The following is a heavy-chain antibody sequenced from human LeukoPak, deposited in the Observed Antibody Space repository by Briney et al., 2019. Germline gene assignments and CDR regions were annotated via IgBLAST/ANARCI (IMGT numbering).Heavy chain of an antibody. V-gene: IGHV3-13*01. CDR2: IGIRGDT. D-gene: IGHD5/OR15-5a*01. CDR1: GFTFTNYD. CDR3: ARGGIRVSGIDEFDY. J-gene: IGHJ4*02. Sequence: GGSLRLSCAASGFTFTNYDMHWVRQATGKGLEWVSAIGIRGDTYYSGSVKGRFTISRENAENSLYLQMNSLRAEDTAVYYCARGGIRVSGIDEFDYWGQRTLVTVSS.